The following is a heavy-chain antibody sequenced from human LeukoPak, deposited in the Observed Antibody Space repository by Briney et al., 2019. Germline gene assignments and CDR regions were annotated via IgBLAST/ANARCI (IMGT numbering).Heavy chain of an antibody. CDR1: GGSISSYY. Sequence: SETLSLTCTVSGGSISSYYWSWIRQPPGKGLEWIGYIYYSGSTNYNPSLKSRVTISVDTSKNQFSLKLSPVTAADTAVYYCAREGYDSSGYYSGFDNWGQGTLVTVSS. V-gene: IGHV4-59*01. D-gene: IGHD3-22*01. CDR3: AREGYDSSGYYSGFDN. CDR2: IYYSGST. J-gene: IGHJ4*02.